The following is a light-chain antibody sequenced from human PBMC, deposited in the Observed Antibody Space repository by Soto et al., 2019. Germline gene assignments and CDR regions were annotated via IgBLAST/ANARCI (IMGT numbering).Light chain of an antibody. CDR1: QSITTR. CDR2: GAS. V-gene: IGKV3-20*01. Sequence: EIVLTQSPDTLSLSPGGRATLSCRASQSITTRLAWYQQKPGQPPRLLISGASVRASGVPVRITGSGSGTDFTLTISRLEPEDFEVYYCQHYGGSPITLALGTRLEIK. CDR3: QHYGGSPIT. J-gene: IGKJ5*01.